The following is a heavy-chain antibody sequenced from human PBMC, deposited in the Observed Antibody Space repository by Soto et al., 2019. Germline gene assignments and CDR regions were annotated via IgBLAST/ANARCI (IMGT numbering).Heavy chain of an antibody. CDR1: GGSISSYY. CDR2: IYYSGST. V-gene: IGHV4-59*01. CDR3: ARGPGTSGSTTS. Sequence: SATLSLTCPVSGGSISSYYWSWIRQPPGKGLEWIGYIYYSGSTNYNPSLKSRVTISVDTSKNQFSLKLSSVTAADTAVYYCARGPGTSGSTTSWGQGTLVTVSS. D-gene: IGHD5-12*01. J-gene: IGHJ5*02.